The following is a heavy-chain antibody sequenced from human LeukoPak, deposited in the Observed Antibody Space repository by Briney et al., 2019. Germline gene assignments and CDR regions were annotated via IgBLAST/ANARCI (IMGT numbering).Heavy chain of an antibody. V-gene: IGHV3-21*01. CDR3: ARSGWLDGFDL. D-gene: IGHD6-19*01. J-gene: IGHJ3*01. CDR2: MSGSSGYR. CDR1: GFTFSTYT. Sequence: PGGSLRLSCAASGFTFSTYTMNWVRQAPGKGLEWLSCMSGSSGYRYYADSVKGRCTISRDNAKNSLYLQMNSLRVEDTAVYYCARSGWLDGFDLWGQGTVVTVSP.